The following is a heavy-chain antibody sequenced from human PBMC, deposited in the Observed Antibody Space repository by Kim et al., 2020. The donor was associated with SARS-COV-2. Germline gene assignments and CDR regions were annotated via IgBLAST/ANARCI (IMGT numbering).Heavy chain of an antibody. V-gene: IGHV3-11*06. Sequence: SVKGRFTISRDNANNALYLQMTSLGVDDTAIYYCARDRPAEASTPHSWFDPWGQGTLVTVSS. J-gene: IGHJ5*02. CDR3: ARDRPAEASTPHSWFDP.